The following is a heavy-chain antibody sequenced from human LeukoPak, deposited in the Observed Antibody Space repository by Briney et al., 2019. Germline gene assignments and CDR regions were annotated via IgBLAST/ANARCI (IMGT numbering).Heavy chain of an antibody. CDR3: ARRYYGMDV. CDR1: GGSISSYY. V-gene: IGHV4-59*01. J-gene: IGHJ6*02. Sequence: PSETLSLTCTVSGGSISSYYWSWIRQPPGKGLEWIGYIYYSGSTNYNPSLKSRVTISVDTSKNQFSLKLSSVTAADTAVYYCARRYYGMDVWGQGTTVTVSS. CDR2: IYYSGST.